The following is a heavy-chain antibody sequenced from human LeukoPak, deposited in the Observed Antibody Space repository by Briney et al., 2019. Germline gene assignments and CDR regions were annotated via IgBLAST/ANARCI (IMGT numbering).Heavy chain of an antibody. CDR1: GGSISSGGYS. CDR2: IYHSGST. Sequence: SQTLSLTCAVSGGSISSGGYSWSWIRQPPGKGLEWIGYIYHSGSTYYNPSLKSRVTISVDRSKNQFSLRLGSVTAADTAVYYCARGGGLCSSTSCYPPGLDYWGQGTLVTVSS. J-gene: IGHJ4*02. CDR3: ARGGGLCSSTSCYPPGLDY. D-gene: IGHD2-2*01. V-gene: IGHV4-30-2*01.